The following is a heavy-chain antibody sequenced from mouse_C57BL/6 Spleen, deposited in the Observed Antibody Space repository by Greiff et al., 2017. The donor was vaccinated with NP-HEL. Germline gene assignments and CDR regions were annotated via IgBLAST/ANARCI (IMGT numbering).Heavy chain of an antibody. CDR2: INPSSGYT. Sequence: VQLQQSGAELAKPGASVKLSCKASGYTFTSYWMHWVKQRPGQGLEWIGYINPSSGYTKYNQKFKDKGTLTADKSSSTAYMQLSSLTYEDSAVYYCASCYGYDVLPYLDYWGQGTTLTVSS. CDR1: GYTFTSYW. CDR3: ASCYGYDVLPYLDY. V-gene: IGHV1-7*01. D-gene: IGHD2-2*01. J-gene: IGHJ2*01.